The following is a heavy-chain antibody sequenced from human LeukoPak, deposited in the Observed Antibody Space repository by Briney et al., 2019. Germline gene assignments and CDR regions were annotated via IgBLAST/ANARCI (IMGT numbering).Heavy chain of an antibody. D-gene: IGHD3-16*01. Sequence: PGGSLRLSCAASGFTFSSYGMHWVRQAPGKGLEWVAAISFDGNIKYYADSVQGRFTISRDDSKNTLYLQMNSLRAEDTAVYYCAKDLKSYANFDYWGQGTLVTVSS. CDR3: AKDLKSYANFDY. V-gene: IGHV3-30*18. J-gene: IGHJ4*02. CDR2: ISFDGNIK. CDR1: GFTFSSYG.